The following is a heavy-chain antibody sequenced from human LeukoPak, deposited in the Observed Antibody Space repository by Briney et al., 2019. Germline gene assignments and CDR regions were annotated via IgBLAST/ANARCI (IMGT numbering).Heavy chain of an antibody. J-gene: IGHJ4*02. CDR1: GFTFSSYA. V-gene: IGHV3-23*01. D-gene: IGHD6-13*01. Sequence: GGSLRLSCAASGFTFSSYAMSWVRQAPGKGLEWVSTISGSGGSTYYADSVKGRFIISRDNSKNTLYLQMNGLRAEVTAVYYCAKGGSSNFPFAYWGQRTLVTVSS. CDR3: AKGGSSNFPFAY. CDR2: ISGSGGST.